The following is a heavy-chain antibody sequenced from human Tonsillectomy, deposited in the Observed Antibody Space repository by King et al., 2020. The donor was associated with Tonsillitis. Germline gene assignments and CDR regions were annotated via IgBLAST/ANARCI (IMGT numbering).Heavy chain of an antibody. V-gene: IGHV3-66*01. J-gene: IGHJ4*02. D-gene: IGHD3-22*01. CDR3: ARAGQRDSSGLHDY. Sequence: VQLVESGGGLVQPGGSLRLSCAASGFTVSSNYMSWVRQAPGKGLEWVSVIYSGGSTYYADSVKGRFTISRDNSKNTLYFQMNSLRAEDTAVYYWARAGQRDSSGLHDYWGQGTLVTVSS. CDR1: GFTVSSNY. CDR2: IYSGGST.